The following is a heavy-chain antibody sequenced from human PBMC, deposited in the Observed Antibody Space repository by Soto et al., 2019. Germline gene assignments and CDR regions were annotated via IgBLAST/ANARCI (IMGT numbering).Heavy chain of an antibody. J-gene: IGHJ6*02. Sequence: QVQLVQSGAEVKKPGASVKVSCKASGYTFTGYYMHWVRQAPGQGLEWMGWINPNSGGTNYAQKCQGWVTMTRDTSISTAYMELSRLRSDDTAVYYCARDGAYSSGWHYYYYGMDVWGQGTTVTVSS. D-gene: IGHD6-19*01. CDR3: ARDGAYSSGWHYYYYGMDV. CDR1: GYTFTGYY. V-gene: IGHV1-2*04. CDR2: INPNSGGT.